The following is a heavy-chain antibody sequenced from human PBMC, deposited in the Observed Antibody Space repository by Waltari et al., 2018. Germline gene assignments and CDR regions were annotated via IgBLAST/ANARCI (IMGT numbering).Heavy chain of an antibody. CDR2: IIPIFGIP. CDR3: ATHKLGISQHYYHMGA. Sequence: VQLVQAGAEVRNPGSSVKVSCKASGGPFGGYGISWVRLVPGQRLEWLGVIIPIFGIPDYSQKFQDRLTITADESTSTAFMELSSLTSEDTAIYFCATHKLGISQHYYHMGAWGKGTTVTISS. D-gene: IGHD7-27*01. CDR1: GGPFGGYG. V-gene: IGHV1-69*12. J-gene: IGHJ6*03.